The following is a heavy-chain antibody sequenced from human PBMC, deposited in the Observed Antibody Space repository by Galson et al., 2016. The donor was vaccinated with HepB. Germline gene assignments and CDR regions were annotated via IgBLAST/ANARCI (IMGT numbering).Heavy chain of an antibody. Sequence: LSLTCTVSGVSISSGGYYWSWIRQHPGKGLEWIGYIFYSGTTDYNPSLKSRVTISVDTSKNQFSQKLTSVTAADTAVYYCARAGGWFDPWGQGTLVTVSS. CDR1: GVSISSGGYY. J-gene: IGHJ5*02. V-gene: IGHV4-31*03. CDR2: IFYSGTT. CDR3: ARAGGWFDP. D-gene: IGHD4-23*01.